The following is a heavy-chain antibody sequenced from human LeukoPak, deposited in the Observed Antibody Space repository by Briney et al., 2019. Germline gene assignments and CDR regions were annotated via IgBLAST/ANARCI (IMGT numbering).Heavy chain of an antibody. CDR3: ARGPTHDFWSGYYS. CDR1: GGSFSGYY. CDR2: INHSGST. J-gene: IGHJ5*02. V-gene: IGHV4-34*01. D-gene: IGHD3-3*01. Sequence: NPSETLSLTCAVYGGSFSGYYWSWIRQPPGKGLEWIGEINHSGSTSYNPSLKSRVTISVDTSKNQFSLKLSSVTAADTAVYYCARGPTHDFWSGYYSWGQGTLVTVSS.